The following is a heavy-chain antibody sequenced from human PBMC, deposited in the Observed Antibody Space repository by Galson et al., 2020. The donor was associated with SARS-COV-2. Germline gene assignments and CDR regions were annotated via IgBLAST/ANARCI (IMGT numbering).Heavy chain of an antibody. CDR3: ARGLGGYDSVY. V-gene: IGHV4-59*01. J-gene: IGHJ4*02. CDR1: GDSSSSYY. CDR2: VHHNAFT. Sequence: ASETLSLTCSVSGDSSSSYYWNWIRQPPGKGTEWLGYVHHNAFTKHNPSLKGRVTIAVDTSKKQFFLRLTSLTAADTAIYYCARGLGGYDSVYWGQGTLVTVSS. D-gene: IGHD5-12*01.